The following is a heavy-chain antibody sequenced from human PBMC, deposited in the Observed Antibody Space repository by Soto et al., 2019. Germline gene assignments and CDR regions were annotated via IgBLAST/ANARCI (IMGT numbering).Heavy chain of an antibody. CDR1: GYTFTSYY. D-gene: IGHD6-13*01. V-gene: IGHV1-46*01. CDR2: INPSGGST. CDR3: ARGIIAAAGSSDWFDP. Sequence: QVQLVQSGAEVKKPGASVKVSCKASGYTFTSYYMHWVRQALGQGLEWMGIINPSGGSTSYAQKFQGRVTMTRDTSTSTVYMELSSLRSEDTAVYYCARGIIAAAGSSDWFDPWGQGTLVTVSS. J-gene: IGHJ5*02.